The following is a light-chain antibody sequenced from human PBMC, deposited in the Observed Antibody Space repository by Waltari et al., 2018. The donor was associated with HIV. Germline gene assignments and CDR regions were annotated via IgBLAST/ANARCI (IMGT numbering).Light chain of an antibody. CDR1: ESLRHENGFKY. J-gene: IGKJ1*01. Sequence: VVMIQSPRYLPVSFGEPASISCASHESLRHENGFKYFDWYLQRPGRTPQLLIQLATSRAFGVPTRFGGRASDTNFTLTISRVETGDVGLYYCMQTLRIPWTFGQGTRV. CDR3: MQTLRIPWT. V-gene: IGKV2-28*01. CDR2: LAT.